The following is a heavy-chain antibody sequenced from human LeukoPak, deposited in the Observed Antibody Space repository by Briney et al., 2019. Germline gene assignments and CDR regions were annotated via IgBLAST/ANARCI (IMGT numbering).Heavy chain of an antibody. J-gene: IGHJ4*02. D-gene: IGHD6-19*01. Sequence: GGSLRLSCAASGFTFSSYAMSWVRQAPGKGLEWVSAISGSGGSTYYADSVKGRFTISRAKNTLYLQMNSLRAGDTAVYYCAKDGIAVAGPYYFDYWGQGTLVTVSS. CDR1: GFTFSSYA. CDR2: ISGSGGST. V-gene: IGHV3-23*01. CDR3: AKDGIAVAGPYYFDY.